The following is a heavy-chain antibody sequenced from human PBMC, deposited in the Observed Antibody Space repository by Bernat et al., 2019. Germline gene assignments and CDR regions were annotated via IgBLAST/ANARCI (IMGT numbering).Heavy chain of an antibody. J-gene: IGHJ4*02. CDR2: ISSDSSTI. D-gene: IGHD4-17*01. Sequence: EVQLVESGGGLVQPGGSLRLFWAASGFTFISYSMNWVRQAPGKGLEWVSYISSDSSTIYYADSVKGRFTISRDNAKNSLNLQMNSLRDEDTAVYYCARDQYGDYVFDNWGQGTLVTVSS. V-gene: IGHV3-48*02. CDR3: ARDQYGDYVFDN. CDR1: GFTFISYS.